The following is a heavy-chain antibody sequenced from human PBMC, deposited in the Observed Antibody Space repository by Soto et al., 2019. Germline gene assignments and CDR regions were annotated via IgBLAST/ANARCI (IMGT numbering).Heavy chain of an antibody. CDR1: GLTFSDHY. Sequence: EAQLVESGGDLVQPGGSLRLSCVASGLTFSDHYMDWVRQAPGKGLEWVARKRNKVNGDTTEYAASVQGRFTISRDDSENSLFLQMNSLKTEDTAVYYCTITFGGVLRFCGQGTLVTVSS. V-gene: IGHV3-72*01. J-gene: IGHJ4*02. D-gene: IGHD3-16*01. CDR3: TITFGGVLRF. CDR2: KRNKVNGDTT.